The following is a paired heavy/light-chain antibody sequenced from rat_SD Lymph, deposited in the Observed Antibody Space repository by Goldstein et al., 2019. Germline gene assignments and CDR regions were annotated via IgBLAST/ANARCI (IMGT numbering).Heavy chain of an antibody. CDR1: GFSLTSYN. Sequence: QVQLKESGPGLVQPSQTLSLTCTVAGFSLTSYNVHWVRQPPGKGLEWMGVIWNTGGTRYNSALKSRLSISRDTSKSQVFLKMNSLQTEDTATYYCARDYPPPITIAAILGYFDYWGQGVMVTVSS. J-gene: IGHJ2*01. D-gene: IGHD1-2*01. CDR2: IWNTGGT. CDR3: ARDYPPPITIAAILGYFDY. V-gene: IGHV2-41*01.
Light chain of an antibody. J-gene: IGKJ2-3*01. CDR3: QQASSTPYT. V-gene: IGKV12S16*01. Sequence: DIQMTQSPASLSASLEEIVTITCQASQNIGNWLAWYQQKPGKSPQLLIYGTTSLADGVPSRFSGSRSGTQYSLKISRLQVEDIGIYYCQQASSTPYTFGAGTKLELK. CDR2: GTT. CDR1: QNIGNW.